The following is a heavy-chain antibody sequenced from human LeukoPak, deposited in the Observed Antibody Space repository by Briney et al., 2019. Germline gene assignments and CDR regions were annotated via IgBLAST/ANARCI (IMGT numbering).Heavy chain of an antibody. J-gene: IGHJ6*04. CDR3: ARDRGSGWEVYGMDG. D-gene: IGHD6-19*01. V-gene: IGHV1-46*01. CDR2: INPSGGST. Sequence: ASVKVSCKASGYTFTSYYMHWVRQAPGQGLEWMGIINPSGGSTSYAQKFQGRVTMTRDTSTSTVYMELSSLRSEDTAVYYCARDRGSGWEVYGMDGWGKGTTVTVSS. CDR1: GYTFTSYY.